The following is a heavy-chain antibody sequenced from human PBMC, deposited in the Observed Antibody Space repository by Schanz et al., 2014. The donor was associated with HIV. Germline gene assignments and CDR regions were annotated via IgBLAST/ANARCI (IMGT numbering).Heavy chain of an antibody. Sequence: QLQLQESGPGLVKPSETLSLTCTVSGDSISGGTYYWGWIRQPPGKGLEWIGYIYYSGNTHYNPSLRGRLTISVDTSKNQFSLEVNSVTAADTAVYYCAREDVSNWSFDLWGRGTLVSVSS. CDR3: AREDVSNWSFDL. CDR2: IYYSGNT. J-gene: IGHJ2*01. CDR1: GDSISGGTYY. V-gene: IGHV4-31*03. D-gene: IGHD3-10*02.